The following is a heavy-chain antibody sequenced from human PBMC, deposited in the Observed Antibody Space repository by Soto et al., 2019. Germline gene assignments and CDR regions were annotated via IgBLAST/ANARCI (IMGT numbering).Heavy chain of an antibody. J-gene: IGHJ2*01. CDR2: IWYDGNNK. CDR1: GFTFSTYG. CDR3: ARTNSHWYFDL. V-gene: IGHV3-33*01. Sequence: QVQLVESGGGVVQPGRSLRLSCAASGFTFSTYGMHWVRQAPGKGLEWVAVIWYDGNNKYYADSVKGRFTISRDNSKNTLYLQMNSLRAEDTAVYYCARTNSHWYFDLWGSSTLVTVSS. D-gene: IGHD1-1*01.